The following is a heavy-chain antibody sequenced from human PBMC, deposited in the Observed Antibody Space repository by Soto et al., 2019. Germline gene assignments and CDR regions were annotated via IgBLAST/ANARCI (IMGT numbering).Heavy chain of an antibody. J-gene: IGHJ1*01. CDR2: MSAFTGKA. CDR1: GYTFISYG. CDR3: ARDQRYYGSGYYYSDS. D-gene: IGHD3-10*01. V-gene: IGHV1-18*04. Sequence: QVLLVQSGAEVKKPGASVKVSCKASGYTFISYGISWARQAPGQGLEWVGWMSAFTGKADYAQIFQDRVTMTTDTSTSTAYMELRSLRSDDTAVYYCARDQRYYGSGYYYSDSWGQGTLVTVSS.